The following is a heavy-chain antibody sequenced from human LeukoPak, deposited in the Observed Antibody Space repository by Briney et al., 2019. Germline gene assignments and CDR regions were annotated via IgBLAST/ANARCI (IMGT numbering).Heavy chain of an antibody. CDR3: ARGLRGIAAACTNY. CDR2: INPNSGGT. Sequence: PWASVKVSCKASGYTFTGYYMHWVRQAPGQGLEWMGWINPNSGGTNYAQKVQGRVTMTRDTSISTAYMELSKLRSDDTAVYYCARGLRGIAAACTNYWGQGTLVTVSS. V-gene: IGHV1-2*02. CDR1: GYTFTGYY. J-gene: IGHJ4*02. D-gene: IGHD6-13*01.